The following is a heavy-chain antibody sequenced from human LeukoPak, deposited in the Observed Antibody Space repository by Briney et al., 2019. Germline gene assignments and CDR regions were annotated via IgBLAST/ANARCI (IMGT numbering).Heavy chain of an antibody. D-gene: IGHD2/OR15-2a*01. CDR2: IGPSGDNT. V-gene: IGHV3-23*01. J-gene: IGHJ4*02. CDR3: ATYRQVLLPFES. Sequence: GGTLRLSCVASGFTFSHYGMDWVRQAPGKGLEWVSGIGPSGDNTYYADSVRGRFTISRDNSKSTLSLQMNSLRAEDTAIYYCATYRQVLLPFESWGQGTLVTVSS. CDR1: GFTFSHYG.